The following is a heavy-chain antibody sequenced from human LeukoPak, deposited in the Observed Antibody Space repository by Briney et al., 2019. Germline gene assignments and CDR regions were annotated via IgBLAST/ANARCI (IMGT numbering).Heavy chain of an antibody. CDR3: ARDLSASWYSLAF. CDR2: IDWSGEST. CDR1: GLTVADYG. D-gene: IGHD6-13*01. J-gene: IGHJ4*02. Sequence: GGSLRLSCAASGLTVADYGMSWVRQAPRKGLEWVSGIDWSGESTSYADSVKGRFTISRDNSENTLYLHMNNLRAEDTALYYCARDLSASWYSLAFWGRGTLVTVSS. V-gene: IGHV3-20*04.